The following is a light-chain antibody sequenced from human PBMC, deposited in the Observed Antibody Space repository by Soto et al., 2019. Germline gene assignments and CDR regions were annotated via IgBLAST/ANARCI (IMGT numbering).Light chain of an antibody. CDR1: QSVSDSY. V-gene: IGKV3-20*01. J-gene: IGKJ3*01. CDR2: AS. Sequence: EIVLTQSPGTLSLSPGERATLSCRASQSVSDSYLAWYQQKPGQAPRLLIYASSMATGIPDRFSGSGSGTDFTLTISRLEPEDFAVYYCQHYGTSALFGPGTKVDIK. CDR3: QHYGTSAL.